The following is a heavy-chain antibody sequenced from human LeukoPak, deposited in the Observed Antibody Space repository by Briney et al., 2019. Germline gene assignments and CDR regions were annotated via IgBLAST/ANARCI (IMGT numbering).Heavy chain of an antibody. CDR3: ARVGNWNDANYYYYMDV. CDR1: GGSFSGYY. CDR2: INHSGST. J-gene: IGHJ6*03. Sequence: PSETLSLTCAVYGGSFSGYYWSWIRQPPGKGLEWIGEINHSGSTNYNPSLKSRVTISVDTSKNQFSLKLSSVTAADTAVYYCARVGNWNDANYYYYMDVWGKGTTVTVSS. D-gene: IGHD1-1*01. V-gene: IGHV4-34*01.